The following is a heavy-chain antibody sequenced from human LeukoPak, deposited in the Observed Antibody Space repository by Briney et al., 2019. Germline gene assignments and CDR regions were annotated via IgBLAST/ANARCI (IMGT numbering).Heavy chain of an antibody. Sequence: SETLSLTCTVSGGSISSYYWSRIRQPPGKGLEWIGYIYYSGSTNYNPSLKSRVTISVDTSKNQFSLKLSSVTAADTAVYYCARDKYSSGWYGFDYWGQGTLVTVSS. CDR3: ARDKYSSGWYGFDY. CDR1: GGSISSYY. D-gene: IGHD6-19*01. V-gene: IGHV4-59*01. CDR2: IYYSGST. J-gene: IGHJ4*02.